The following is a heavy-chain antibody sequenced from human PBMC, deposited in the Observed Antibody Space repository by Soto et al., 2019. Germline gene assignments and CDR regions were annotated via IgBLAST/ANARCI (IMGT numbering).Heavy chain of an antibody. CDR2: ISSSSSYI. CDR1: GFTFSSYS. J-gene: IGHJ3*01. CDR3: ARFGSPDAAVRV. D-gene: IGHD6-25*01. Sequence: EVQLVESGGGLVKPGGSLRLSCAASGFTFSSYSMNWVRQAPGKGLEWVSSISSSSSYIYYADSVKGRFTISRDNAKNSLYLQMNSLRAEDTAVYYCARFGSPDAAVRVWGQGTMVTVSS. V-gene: IGHV3-21*01.